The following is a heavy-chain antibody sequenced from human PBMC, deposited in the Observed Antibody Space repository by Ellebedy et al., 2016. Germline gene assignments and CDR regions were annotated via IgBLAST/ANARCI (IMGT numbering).Heavy chain of an antibody. D-gene: IGHD1-14*01. J-gene: IGHJ4*02. V-gene: IGHV3-66*01. CDR1: GLTVSSAY. Sequence: GESLKISCAATGLTVSSAYISWFRQTPGRGPEWVAMTSPDGSTHYPDSVRGRFTISRDNSRNTLYLQMNSLTVEDTAVYYCAKGNAIPGPEPLDFWGQGTLVTVSS. CDR2: TSPDGST. CDR3: AKGNAIPGPEPLDF.